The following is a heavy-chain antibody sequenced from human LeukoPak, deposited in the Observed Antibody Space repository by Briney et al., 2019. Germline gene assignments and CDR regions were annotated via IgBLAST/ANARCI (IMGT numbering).Heavy chain of an antibody. J-gene: IGHJ4*02. CDR3: ARVGTMARRHAFDY. Sequence: GGSLRLSCAASGFTFSSYGMHWVRQAPGKGLEWVAVISYDGSNKYYADSVKGRFTISRDNSKNSLYLQMNSLRAEDTAVYYCARVGTMARRHAFDYWGQGTLVTVSS. CDR2: ISYDGSNK. V-gene: IGHV3-30*03. D-gene: IGHD3-10*01. CDR1: GFTFSSYG.